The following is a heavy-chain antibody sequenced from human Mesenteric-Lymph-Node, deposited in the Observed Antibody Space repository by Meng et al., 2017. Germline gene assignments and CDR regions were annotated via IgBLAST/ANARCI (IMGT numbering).Heavy chain of an antibody. CDR1: GYTFTGYY. V-gene: IGHV1-69*13. J-gene: IGHJ3*02. Sequence: SVKVSCKASGYTFTGYYMHWVRQAPGQGLEWMGGILPIFGTANYAQKFQGRVTITADESTSTAYMELSSLRSEDTAVYYCARDRGPYSSGWVGAFDIWGQGTMVTVSS. CDR3: ARDRGPYSSGWVGAFDI. CDR2: ILPIFGTA. D-gene: IGHD6-19*01.